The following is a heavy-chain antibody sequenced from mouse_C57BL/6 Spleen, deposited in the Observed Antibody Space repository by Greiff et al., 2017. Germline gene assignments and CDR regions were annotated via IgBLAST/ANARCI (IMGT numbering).Heavy chain of an antibody. CDR2: ISDGGSYT. CDR3: ARDLGGTRGYFDY. V-gene: IGHV5-4*01. D-gene: IGHD4-1*01. J-gene: IGHJ2*01. CDR1: GFTFSSYA. Sequence: EVQVVESGGGLVKPGGSLKLSCAASGFTFSSYAMSWVRQTPEKRLEWVATISDGGSYTYYPDNVKGRFTISRDNAKNNLYLQMSHLKSENTAMYYCARDLGGTRGYFDYWGQGTTLTVSS.